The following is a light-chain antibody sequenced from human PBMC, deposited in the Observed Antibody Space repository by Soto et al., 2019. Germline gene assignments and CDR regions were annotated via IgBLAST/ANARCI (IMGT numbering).Light chain of an antibody. CDR3: QQYDKYST. CDR1: QTISVS. J-gene: IGKJ1*01. V-gene: IGKV1-5*01. Sequence: IQMTQSPSTLSASVGDTVTITCRASQTISVSLAWYRQKPGKAPNLLIYDASTLQEGVPSRFSGSGSGTEFTLTVTLLQHDDFATYFCQQYDKYSTFGRGTKVDVK. CDR2: DAS.